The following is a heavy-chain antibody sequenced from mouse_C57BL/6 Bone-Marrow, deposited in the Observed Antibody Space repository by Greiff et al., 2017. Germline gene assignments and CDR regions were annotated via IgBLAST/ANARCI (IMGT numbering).Heavy chain of an antibody. CDR2: IYPGSGST. CDR1: GYTFTSYW. V-gene: IGHV1-55*01. Sequence: QVQLQQPGAELVKPGASVKMSCKASGYTFTSYWITWVKQRPGQGLEWIGDIYPGSGSTNYNEKFKSKATLTVDTSSSTAYMQLSSLTSEDSAVYYCARGYYYGSIPYAMDYWGQGTSVTVSS. D-gene: IGHD1-1*01. J-gene: IGHJ4*01. CDR3: ARGYYYGSIPYAMDY.